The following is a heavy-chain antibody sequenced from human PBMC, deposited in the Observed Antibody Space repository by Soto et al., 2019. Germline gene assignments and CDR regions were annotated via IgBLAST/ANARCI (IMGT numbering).Heavy chain of an antibody. V-gene: IGHV3-33*01. J-gene: IGHJ6*03. CDR1: GFTFSSYG. Sequence: GGSLRLSCAASGFTFSSYGMHWVRQAPGKGLEWVAVIWYDGSNKYYADSVKGRFTISRDNSKNTLYLQMNSLRAEDTAVYYCARASSYSSSWTPWDYYYYMDVWGKGTTVTVSS. CDR3: ARASSYSSSWTPWDYYYYMDV. D-gene: IGHD6-13*01. CDR2: IWYDGSNK.